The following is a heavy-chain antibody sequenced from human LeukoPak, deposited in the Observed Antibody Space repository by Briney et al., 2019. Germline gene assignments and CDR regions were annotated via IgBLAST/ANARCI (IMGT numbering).Heavy chain of an antibody. V-gene: IGHV3-21*04. J-gene: IGHJ5*02. CDR3: ASPYYNILTGYGHSP. CDR2: ISSSSSYI. CDR1: GFTFSSYS. D-gene: IGHD3-9*01. Sequence: GGSLRLSCAASGFTFSSYSMNWVREAPGKVLEWVSSISSSSSYIYYADSVKGRFTITRDNAKNSVYLQMNSLRSEDTAVYYCASPYYNILTGYGHSPWGQGTLVIVSS.